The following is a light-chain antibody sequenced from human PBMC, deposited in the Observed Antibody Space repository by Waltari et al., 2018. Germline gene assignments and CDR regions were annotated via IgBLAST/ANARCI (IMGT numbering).Light chain of an antibody. CDR2: KTS. CDR1: QDIGGY. CDR3: QYYDNLPMFT. J-gene: IGKJ2*01. V-gene: IGKV1-33*01. Sequence: DIQLTQSPSSLAASVGDRVTPTCRASQDIGGYLNWYQQQPGKAPKLLIYKTSILKTGVPSRFSGGASRTDYTLTITNLQPEDIATYYCQYYDNLPMFTFGPGTRVEIK.